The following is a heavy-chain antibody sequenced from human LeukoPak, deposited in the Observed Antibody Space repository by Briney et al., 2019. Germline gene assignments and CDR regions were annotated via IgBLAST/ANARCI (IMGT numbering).Heavy chain of an antibody. J-gene: IGHJ3*02. CDR1: GGSISSSSYY. CDR3: ARYPKRGRFLEWLFAGNAFDI. D-gene: IGHD3-3*01. V-gene: IGHV4-39*01. CDR2: IYYSGST. Sequence: PSETLSLTCTVSGGSISSSSYYWGWIRQPPGKGLEWIGSIYYSGSTYYNPSLKSRVTISVDTSKNQFSLKLSSVTAADTAVYYCARYPKRGRFLEWLFAGNAFDIWGQGTMVTVSS.